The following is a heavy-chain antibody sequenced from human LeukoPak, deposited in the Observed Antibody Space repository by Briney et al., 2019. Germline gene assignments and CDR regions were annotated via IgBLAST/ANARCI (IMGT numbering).Heavy chain of an antibody. J-gene: IGHJ6*02. V-gene: IGHV3-72*01. D-gene: IGHD3-10*01. CDR3: TRESSGKRITMVRGVIRDYYGMDV. Sequence: GGSLRLSCAASGFIFSDHYMDWVRQAPGKGLEWVGRAKNKVNSYTTIYAASVKGRFTISRDDSKSIAYLQMNSLKTEDTAVYYCTRESSGKRITMVRGVIRDYYGMDVWGQGTTVTVSS. CDR1: GFIFSDHY. CDR2: AKNKVNSYTT.